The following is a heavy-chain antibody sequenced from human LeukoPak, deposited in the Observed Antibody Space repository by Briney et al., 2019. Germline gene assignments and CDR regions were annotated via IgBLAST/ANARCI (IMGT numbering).Heavy chain of an antibody. CDR2: ISSSGSTI. D-gene: IGHD1-1*01. CDR1: GFTFSDYY. J-gene: IGHJ5*02. V-gene: IGHV3-11*01. CDR3: ARDPRDKLPGTFDP. Sequence: PGGSLRLSCAASGFTFSDYYMSWIRQAPGKGLEWVSYISSSGSTIYYADSVKGRFTISRDNAKNSLYLQMNSLRAEDTAVYYCARDPRDKLPGTFDPWGQGTLVTVSS.